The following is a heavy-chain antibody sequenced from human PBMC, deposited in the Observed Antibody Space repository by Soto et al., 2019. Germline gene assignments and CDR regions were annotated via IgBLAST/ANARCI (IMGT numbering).Heavy chain of an antibody. CDR3: ARNSEHFDY. CDR2: ICGSGGST. D-gene: IGHD3-3*02. V-gene: IGHV3-23*01. CDR1: GFTFSSYD. Sequence: GGSLRLSCAGTGFTFSSYDMSWVRQAPGKGLEWVSTICGSGGSTYYADSVKGRFTISRDNSKNTLYLQMNSLRAEDTAVYYCARNSEHFDYWGQGIMVTVSS. J-gene: IGHJ4*02.